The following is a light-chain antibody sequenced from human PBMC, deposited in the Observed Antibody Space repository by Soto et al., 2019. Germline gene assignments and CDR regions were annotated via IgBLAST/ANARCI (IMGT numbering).Light chain of an antibody. J-gene: IGLJ1*01. Sequence: QSVLTQPPSASGTPGQRVTISCSGSSSNIGSNTVNWYQQLPGTAPKLLIYSNNQRPSGVPDRFSGSKSGTSASLAISGLQSEDEADYYGAAWDDSLNGEVFGTGTKGTVL. CDR3: AAWDDSLNGEV. CDR1: SSNIGSNT. V-gene: IGLV1-44*01. CDR2: SNN.